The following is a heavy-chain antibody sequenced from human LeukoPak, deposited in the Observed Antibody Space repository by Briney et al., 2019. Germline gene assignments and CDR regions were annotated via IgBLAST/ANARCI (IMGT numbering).Heavy chain of an antibody. Sequence: GGSLRLSCAASGFTFSSYGMHWVRQAPGKGLEWVAAISNDGSNKYYADSVKGRFTISRDNSKNTLYLQMNSLRAEDTAVYYCARDGRRSVPPYSSSWYEYWGQGTLVTVSS. CDR3: ARDGRRSVPPYSSSWYEY. V-gene: IGHV3-30*03. CDR2: ISNDGSNK. D-gene: IGHD6-13*01. CDR1: GFTFSSYG. J-gene: IGHJ4*02.